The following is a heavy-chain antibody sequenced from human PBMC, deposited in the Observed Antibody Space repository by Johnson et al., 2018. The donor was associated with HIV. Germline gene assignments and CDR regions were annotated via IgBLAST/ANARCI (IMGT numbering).Heavy chain of an antibody. Sequence: VQLVESGGGVVQPGRSVRLSCAASGLSFSSYGMEWVRQAPGKGLEWVCGINWRGGSTGYADSVKGRFTISRDNAKNSLYLQMNSLRAEDTALYYCARDVREYSSSFDAFDIWGQGTMVTVSS. V-gene: IGHV3-20*04. CDR2: INWRGGST. D-gene: IGHD6-6*01. CDR1: GLSFSSYG. J-gene: IGHJ3*02. CDR3: ARDVREYSSSFDAFDI.